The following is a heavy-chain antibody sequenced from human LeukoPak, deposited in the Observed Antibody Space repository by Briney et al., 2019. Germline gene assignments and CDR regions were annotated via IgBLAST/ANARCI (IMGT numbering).Heavy chain of an antibody. V-gene: IGHV4-34*01. CDR3: ARWGRAGASPFDY. CDR1: GGSFGGYY. Sequence: PSETLSLTCAVYGGSFGGYYWSWIRQPPGKGLEWIGEINHSGSTNYNPSLKSRVTISVDTSKNQFSLKLSSVTAADTAVYYCARWGRAGASPFDYWGQGTLVTVSS. J-gene: IGHJ4*02. D-gene: IGHD1-26*01. CDR2: INHSGST.